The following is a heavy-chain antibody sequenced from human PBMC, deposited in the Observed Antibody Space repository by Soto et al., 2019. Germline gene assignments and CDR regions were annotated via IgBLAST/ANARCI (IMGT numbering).Heavy chain of an antibody. J-gene: IGHJ3*02. CDR1: GFSFSSYG. V-gene: IGHV3-30*18. CDR3: AKDHRQLSALDM. Sequence: GGSLRLSCAASGFSFSSYGMHWVRQAPGRGLEWVTVISNDGNRKYYGESVKGRFSVSRDNDKDTLYLQMNGLRPEDTGVYYCAKDHRQLSALDMWGQGTTVTVSS. CDR2: ISNDGNRK.